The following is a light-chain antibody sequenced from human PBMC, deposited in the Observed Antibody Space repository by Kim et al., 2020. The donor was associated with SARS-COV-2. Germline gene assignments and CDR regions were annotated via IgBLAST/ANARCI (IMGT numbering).Light chain of an antibody. CDR1: SNNVGNQG. CDR2: RNN. Sequence: QAGLTQPPLVSKGLRQTAILTCTGNSNNVGNQGAAWLQQHQGHPPKLLSYRNNNRPSGISERFSASRSGDTASLTITGLQPEDEADYYCSVWDISLSAWVFGGGTQLTVL. CDR3: SVWDISLSAWV. J-gene: IGLJ3*02. V-gene: IGLV10-54*04.